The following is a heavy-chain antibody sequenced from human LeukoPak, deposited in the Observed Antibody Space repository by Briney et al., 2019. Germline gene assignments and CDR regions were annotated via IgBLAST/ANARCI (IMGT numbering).Heavy chain of an antibody. CDR2: MNPNSGNT. CDR3: ARRLPIAVAGRGLANWFDP. V-gene: IGHV1-8*01. Sequence: ASVKVSCKASGYTFTSYDINWVRQATGQGLEWMGWMNPNSGNTGYAQKFQGRVTMTRNTSTSTAYMELSSLRSEDTAVYYCARRLPIAVAGRGLANWFDPWGQGTLVTVSS. D-gene: IGHD6-19*01. J-gene: IGHJ5*02. CDR1: GYTFTSYD.